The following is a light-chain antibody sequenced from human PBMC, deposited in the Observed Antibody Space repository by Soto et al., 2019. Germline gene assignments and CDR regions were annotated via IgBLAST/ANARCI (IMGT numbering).Light chain of an antibody. CDR1: SSNIGSNY. V-gene: IGLV1-47*01. CDR2: RNN. J-gene: IGLJ2*01. CDR3: AAWDDSLSGVV. Sequence: QSVLTQPPSASGTPGQRVTISCSGSSSNIGSNYVYWYQQLPGTAPKLLIYRNNQWPSGVPDRFYGSKSGTSASLDISGLRSEDEADYYCAAWDDSLSGVVFGGGTKVTVL.